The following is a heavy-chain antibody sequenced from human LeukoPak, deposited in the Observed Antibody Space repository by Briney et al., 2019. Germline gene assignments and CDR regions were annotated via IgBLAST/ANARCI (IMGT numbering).Heavy chain of an antibody. Sequence: SETLSLTCTVSGGSVSSYYWSWIRQPPGKGLEWIGYIYYSGSTNYNPSLKSRVTISVDTSKNQFSLKLSSVTAANTAVYYCARGDTAMVRWGQGTLVTVSS. CDR1: GGSVSSYY. CDR3: ARGDTAMVR. V-gene: IGHV4-59*02. J-gene: IGHJ4*02. D-gene: IGHD5-18*01. CDR2: IYYSGST.